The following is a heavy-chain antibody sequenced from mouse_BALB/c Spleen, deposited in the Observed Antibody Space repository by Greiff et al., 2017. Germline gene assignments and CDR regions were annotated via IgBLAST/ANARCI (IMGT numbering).Heavy chain of an antibody. CDR1: GYTFTSYW. Sequence: QVHVKQSGAELAKPGASVKMSCKASGYTFTSYWMHWVKQRPGQGLEWIGYINPSTGYTEYNQKFKDKATLTADKSSSTAYMQLSSLTSEDSAVYYCARSGGYDGYFDVWGAGTTVTVSS. CDR3: ARSGGYDGYFDV. D-gene: IGHD2-2*01. CDR2: INPSTGYT. J-gene: IGHJ1*01. V-gene: IGHV1-7*01.